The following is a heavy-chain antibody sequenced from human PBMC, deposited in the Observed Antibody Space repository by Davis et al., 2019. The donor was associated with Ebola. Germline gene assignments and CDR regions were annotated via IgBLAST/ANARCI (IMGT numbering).Heavy chain of an antibody. D-gene: IGHD6-19*01. J-gene: IGHJ4*02. CDR3: ARETPVAPIDY. V-gene: IGHV1-3*01. Sequence: ASVKVSCKASGFILTNYAIHWVRQAPGQRLEWMGWINAGNGNTKYSQKFQGRVTITRDTSASTVYMELSSLRSEDTAVYYCARETPVAPIDYWGQGTLVTVSS. CDR2: INAGNGNT. CDR1: GFILTNYA.